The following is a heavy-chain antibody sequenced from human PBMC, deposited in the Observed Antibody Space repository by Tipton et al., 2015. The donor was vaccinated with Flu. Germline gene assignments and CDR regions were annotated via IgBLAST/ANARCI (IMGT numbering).Heavy chain of an antibody. CDR1: GASLSSGYSY. CDR2: IFTTGST. V-gene: IGHV4-61*02. Sequence: TLSLTCSVSGASLSSGYSYWSWVRQPAGKGLEWIGRIFTTGSTNYNPSLKSRVTISVDTSKNQFSLTLSPVTAADTAVYYCARAPTTAAAYIWGQGTLVTVSS. D-gene: IGHD6-25*01. J-gene: IGHJ4*02. CDR3: ARAPTTAAAYI.